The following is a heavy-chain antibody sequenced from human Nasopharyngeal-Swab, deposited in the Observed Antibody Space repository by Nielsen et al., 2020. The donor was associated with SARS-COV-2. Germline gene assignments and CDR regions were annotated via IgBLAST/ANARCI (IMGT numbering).Heavy chain of an antibody. CDR1: GGPFSDYY. Sequence: SETLSRTCAVCGGPFSDYYWTWIRQFPGKGLEWIGEVSDNGNTNYNPSLKSRVTMSLDTSKRQFSLRLKSVIAADSAVSSSFFFPSLLFFLFPLLFYYFDYWGQGNLVTVSS. D-gene: IGHD3-9*01. J-gene: IGHJ4*02. CDR3: FFFPSLLFFLFPLLFYYFDY. V-gene: IGHV4-34*01. CDR2: VSDNGNT.